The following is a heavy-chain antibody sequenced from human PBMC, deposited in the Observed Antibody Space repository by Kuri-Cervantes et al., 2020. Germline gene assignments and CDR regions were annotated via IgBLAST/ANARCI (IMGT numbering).Heavy chain of an antibody. Sequence: ASVKVSCKTSGYTFTDHYVHWVRLAPGQGLEWMGRIYPKSGGVDYVQKFQGRVTMTWDTSITTAYMELSGLRSDDTAVYCCACDILTGYQLRHAFDIWGQGTMVTVSS. V-gene: IGHV1-2*02. D-gene: IGHD3-9*01. CDR3: ACDILTGYQLRHAFDI. CDR1: GYTFTDHY. CDR2: IYPKSGGV. J-gene: IGHJ3*02.